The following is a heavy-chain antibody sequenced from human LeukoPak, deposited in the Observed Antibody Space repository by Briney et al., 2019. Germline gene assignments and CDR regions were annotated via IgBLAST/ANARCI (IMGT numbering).Heavy chain of an antibody. CDR2: IGTADDT. V-gene: IGHV3-13*01. J-gene: IGHJ6*02. D-gene: IGHD1-7*01. CDR1: GFTFSTYD. Sequence: GGSLRLSCAASGFTFSTYDMHWVRQVTGKGLEWVSAIGTADDTYYLGSVKGRFTISRENAKNVLYLQMSSPRAEDTAVYYCAREIRETVITRHYYYGIDVWGQGTTVTVSS. CDR3: AREIRETVITRHYYYGIDV.